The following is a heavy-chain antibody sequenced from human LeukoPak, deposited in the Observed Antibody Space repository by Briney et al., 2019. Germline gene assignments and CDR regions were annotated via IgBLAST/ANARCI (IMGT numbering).Heavy chain of an antibody. Sequence: GGSLRLSCAASGFTFTSYWMHWVRQAPGKGLEWVSYISSSSSTIYYADSVKGRFTISRDNAKNSLYLQMNSLRAEDTAVYYCARDSDYGGNWWGQGTLVTVSS. CDR2: ISSSSSTI. J-gene: IGHJ4*02. CDR3: ARDSDYGGNW. CDR1: GFTFTSYW. V-gene: IGHV3-48*01. D-gene: IGHD4-23*01.